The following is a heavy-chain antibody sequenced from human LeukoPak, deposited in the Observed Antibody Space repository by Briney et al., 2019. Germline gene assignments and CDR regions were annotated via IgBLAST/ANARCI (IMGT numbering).Heavy chain of an antibody. J-gene: IGHJ5*02. CDR2: IYNSGST. CDR1: GGSISSGDYY. Sequence: ASQTLSLTCTVSGGSISSGDYYWSWIRQPAGKGLEWIGRIYNSGSTNYNPSLKSRVTMSVDTSKNQFSLKLSSVTAADTAVYYCARDVLGTILYQSYDNWFDPWGQGTLVTVSS. V-gene: IGHV4-61*02. D-gene: IGHD2-2*02. CDR3: ARDVLGTILYQSYDNWFDP.